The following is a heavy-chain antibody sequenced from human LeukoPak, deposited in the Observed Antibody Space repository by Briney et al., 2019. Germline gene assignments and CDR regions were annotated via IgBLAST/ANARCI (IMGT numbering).Heavy chain of an antibody. CDR1: GFTFSSYA. D-gene: IGHD4-17*01. CDR3: ARDRGDYGDYSFDY. CDR2: ISYDGSNK. Sequence: QPGRSLRLSCAASGFTFSSYAMHWVRQAPGKGLEWVAVISYDGSNKYYADSVKGRFTISRDNSKNTLYLQMNSLRAEDTAVYYCARDRGDYGDYSFDYWGQGTLVTVSS. J-gene: IGHJ4*02. V-gene: IGHV3-30-3*01.